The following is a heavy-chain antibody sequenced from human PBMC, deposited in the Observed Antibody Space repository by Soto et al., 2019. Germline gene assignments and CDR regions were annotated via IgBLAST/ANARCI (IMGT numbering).Heavy chain of an antibody. Sequence: PLETLSLTCTVSGCSTDSLYWSLVRQPPGKGLEWIGYVSYSGSTTYNPSLKSRVIVSIDTSKNQFSLKLTSVTAADTAVYYCARQGYYDLLSGYYLFDYWGQGILVTVSS. CDR2: VSYSGST. J-gene: IGHJ4*02. CDR1: GCSTDSLY. D-gene: IGHD3-3*01. CDR3: ARQGYYDLLSGYYLFDY. V-gene: IGHV4-59*08.